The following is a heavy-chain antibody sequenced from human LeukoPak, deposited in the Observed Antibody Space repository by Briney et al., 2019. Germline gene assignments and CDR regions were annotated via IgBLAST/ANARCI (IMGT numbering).Heavy chain of an antibody. V-gene: IGHV3-7*01. Sequence: GGSLRLSCAASGFTFSHFWMSWVRQAPGKGLGWVAYIKKTGSETYYVDSVKGRFTITRDNTRNSLFLQMYSLRAEDTAVYFCAREDGYCSGGSCYSYFDSWGQGTLVTVSS. CDR2: IKKTGSET. J-gene: IGHJ4*02. D-gene: IGHD2-15*01. CDR3: AREDGYCSGGSCYSYFDS. CDR1: GFTFSHFW.